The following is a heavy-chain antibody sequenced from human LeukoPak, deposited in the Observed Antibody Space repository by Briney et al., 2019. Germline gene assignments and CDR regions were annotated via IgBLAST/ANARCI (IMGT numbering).Heavy chain of an antibody. CDR1: GTTFSSSA. CDR2: ISGSSGST. J-gene: IGHJ4*02. Sequence: GQSLRLSSTASGTTFSSSAISWVRHTTGKGLARISAISGSSGSTYYADSVKGRFTISRDNSKNTLSLSTNSLRAPATAVYYCAKFTFGGVIAGTFDYWGQGTLVTVSS. CDR3: AKFTFGGVIAGTFDY. D-gene: IGHD3-16*02. V-gene: IGHV3-23*01.